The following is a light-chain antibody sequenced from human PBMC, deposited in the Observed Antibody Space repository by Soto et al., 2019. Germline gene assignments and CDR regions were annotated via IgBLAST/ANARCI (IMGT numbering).Light chain of an antibody. V-gene: IGKV3-20*01. J-gene: IGKJ1*01. Sequence: EIVLTHSPGTLSLSPWERATLSWRASQSVSSSYLAWYQQKPGQAPRLLIYGASSRATGIPDRFSGSGSGTDFTLTISRLEPEDFAVYYCQQYDSSPKTFGQGTKVDIK. CDR3: QQYDSSPKT. CDR1: QSVSSSY. CDR2: GAS.